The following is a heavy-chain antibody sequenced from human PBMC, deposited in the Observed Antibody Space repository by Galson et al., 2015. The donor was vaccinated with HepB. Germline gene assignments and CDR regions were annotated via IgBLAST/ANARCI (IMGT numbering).Heavy chain of an antibody. D-gene: IGHD3-10*01. Sequence: ETLSLTCAVSGDSISNDRWWSWVRQPPGEGLEWIGEANHSGGTNYRPSLKSRVTFSVDKSKNPFSLKLTSVNAADTAVYYCARAKEGRGYFDYWGQGTLVTVSS. CDR2: ANHSGGT. CDR3: ARAKEGRGYFDY. V-gene: IGHV4-4*02. J-gene: IGHJ4*02. CDR1: GDSISNDRW.